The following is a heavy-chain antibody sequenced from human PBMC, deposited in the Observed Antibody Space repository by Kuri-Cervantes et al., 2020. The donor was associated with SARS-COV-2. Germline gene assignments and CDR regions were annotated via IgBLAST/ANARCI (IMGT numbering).Heavy chain of an antibody. V-gene: IGHV3-72*01. J-gene: IGHJ4*02. Sequence: GGSLRLSCAASGFTFSDHYMDWVRQAPGKGLEWVGRTRNKANSYTTEYAASVKGRFTISRDDSKNTLYLQMNSRKTEDTAVYYCTTGPVAGTYWGQGTLVTVSS. CDR2: TRNKANSYTT. CDR3: TTGPVAGTY. CDR1: GFTFSDHY. D-gene: IGHD6-19*01.